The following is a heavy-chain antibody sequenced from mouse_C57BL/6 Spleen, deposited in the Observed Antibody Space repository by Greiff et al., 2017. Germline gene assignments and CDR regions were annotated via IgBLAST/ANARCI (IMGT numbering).Heavy chain of an antibody. V-gene: IGHV1-61*01. D-gene: IGHD1-1*01. CDR2: LYPSDSES. CDR3: ARISLGLLLRPPYAMDY. J-gene: IGHJ4*01. Sequence: QVQLQQPGAELVMPGSSVKLSCKASGYTFTSYWLDWVKQRPGQGLEWIGNLYPSDSESHYNKKFKDKATLTVYKASSTAYRQLSSLTSEDSAVYYCARISLGLLLRPPYAMDYWGQGASDTVSS. CDR1: GYTFTSYW.